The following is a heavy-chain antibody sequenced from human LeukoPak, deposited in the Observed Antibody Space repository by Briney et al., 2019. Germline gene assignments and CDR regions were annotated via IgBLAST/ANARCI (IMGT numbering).Heavy chain of an antibody. CDR2: VSAANNP. CDR3: AMSVEMPPIPSFDY. CDR1: YG. Sequence: YGMNWVRQAPGQGLELLGWVSAANNPEYSQKFQGRVVITRDASATTSYLERNSLRSEDTAVYYCAMSVEMPPIPSFDYWGQGTLVTVSS. V-gene: IGHV1-3*01. J-gene: IGHJ4*02. D-gene: IGHD5-24*01.